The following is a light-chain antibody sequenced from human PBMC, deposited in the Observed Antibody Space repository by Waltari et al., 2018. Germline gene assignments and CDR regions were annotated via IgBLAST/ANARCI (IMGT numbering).Light chain of an antibody. J-gene: IGKJ5*01. Sequence: DIQMTQSPSTLSASVGDRVTITCRAMQDISKWLAWYQQKPGKAPKFLIYDASSLETGVPARFSGSGSGTEFPLTISSLQPEDFATYYCQEYNGDSFTFGQGTRLEIK. CDR3: QEYNGDSFT. CDR1: QDISKW. V-gene: IGKV1-5*01. CDR2: DAS.